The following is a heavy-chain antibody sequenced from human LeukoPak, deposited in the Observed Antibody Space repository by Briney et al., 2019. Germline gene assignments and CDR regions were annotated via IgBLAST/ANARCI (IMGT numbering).Heavy chain of an antibody. V-gene: IGHV1-18*01. J-gene: IGHJ4*02. CDR1: GYTFTSYG. CDR2: ISAYNGNT. CDR3: ARLYYDFWSGYYAFDY. D-gene: IGHD3-3*01. Sequence: ASVKVSCKASGYTFTSYGISWVRQAPGQGLEWMGWISAYNGNTNYAQKLQGRVTMTTDTSTSTPYMELRSLRSEYTAVYYCARLYYDFWSGYYAFDYWGQGTLVTVSS.